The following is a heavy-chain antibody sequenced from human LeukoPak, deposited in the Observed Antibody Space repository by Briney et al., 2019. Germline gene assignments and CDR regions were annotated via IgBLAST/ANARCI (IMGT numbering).Heavy chain of an antibody. V-gene: IGHV3-7*01. CDR2: IKRDGRER. CDR1: GFIFSNYW. Sequence: PGGSLRLSCEPSGFIFSNYWMSWVRLAPGKGREGVANIKRDGRERYYVDCVKGRFTISRDNEKQSIYLQMNSLRVEDTAVYYCAKDIVGGGDDYWGQGTLVIVSS. J-gene: IGHJ4*02. CDR3: AKDIVGGGDDY. D-gene: IGHD2-21*02.